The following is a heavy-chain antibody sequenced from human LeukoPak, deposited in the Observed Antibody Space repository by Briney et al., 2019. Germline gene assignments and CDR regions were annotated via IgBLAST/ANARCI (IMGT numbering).Heavy chain of an antibody. Sequence: ASVKVSCKASSYTFTRYGISWVRQAPGQGLEWMGWISGSNGNTNYAQKFQGRVSMTADTSTSTAYMEPRSLRSDDTAVYYCARSGRGTYHYFDLWGQGTLVTVSS. J-gene: IGHJ4*02. CDR2: ISGSNGNT. D-gene: IGHD1-26*01. CDR1: SYTFTRYG. V-gene: IGHV1-18*01. CDR3: ARSGRGTYHYFDL.